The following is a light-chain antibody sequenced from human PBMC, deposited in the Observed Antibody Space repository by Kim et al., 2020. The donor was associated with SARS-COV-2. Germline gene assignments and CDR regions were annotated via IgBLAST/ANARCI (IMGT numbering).Light chain of an antibody. J-gene: IGKJ1*01. CDR2: TAS. V-gene: IGKV1-39*01. CDR3: QQSYSIPRT. Sequence: ASGGDRVTITCRASQSISRQLNWYQQKPGKAPKLLIYTASSLQSGAPSRFSGSGSGTDFTLTISSLQPEDFATYYWQQSYSIPRTFGLGTKVDIK. CDR1: QSISRQ.